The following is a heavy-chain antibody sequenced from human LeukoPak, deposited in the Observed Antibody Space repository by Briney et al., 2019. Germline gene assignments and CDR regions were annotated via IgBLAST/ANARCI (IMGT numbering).Heavy chain of an antibody. D-gene: IGHD3-22*01. CDR2: ISSSSSYI. J-gene: IGHJ5*02. V-gene: IGHV3-21*01. CDR1: GFTFSSYS. Sequence: GGSLRLSCAASGFTFSSYSMNWVRQAPGKGLEWVSSISSSSSYIYYADSVKGRFTISRDNAKNSLYLQMNSLRAEDTAVYYCARDNLADYYDSSAQAWFDPWGQGTLVTVSS. CDR3: ARDNLADYYDSSAQAWFDP.